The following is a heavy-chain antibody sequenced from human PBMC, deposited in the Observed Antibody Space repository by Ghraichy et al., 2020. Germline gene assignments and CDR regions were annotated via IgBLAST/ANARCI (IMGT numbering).Heavy chain of an antibody. D-gene: IGHD2-2*01. J-gene: IGHJ6*02. CDR3: AKEGGCSSTNCYDGMDV. V-gene: IGHV3-13*01. Sequence: GGSLRLSCAASGFTFSTYDMHWVRHAPGKGLEWVSAIGTAGDTFYAGSVKGRFTISRENGKSSLYLQMNSLRAGDTAVYYCAKEGGCSSTNCYDGMDVWGQGTTVTVSS. CDR1: GFTFSTYD. CDR2: IGTAGDT.